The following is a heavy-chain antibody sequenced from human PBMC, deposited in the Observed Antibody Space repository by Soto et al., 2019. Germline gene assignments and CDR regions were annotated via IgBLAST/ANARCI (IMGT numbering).Heavy chain of an antibody. D-gene: IGHD3-22*01. J-gene: IGHJ4*02. V-gene: IGHV3-53*01. CDR1: GFSVSSNY. CDR3: ARGLGRDYHDNRGYFHLDY. Sequence: GGSLRLSCAASGFSVSSNYLTWARQAPGKGLKWVSVLYPDGRAYFADSVKGRFTISTDNSKNSVYLQMNTLRAEDTAVYYCARGLGRDYHDNRGYFHLDYWGQGTLVTVSS. CDR2: LYPDGRA.